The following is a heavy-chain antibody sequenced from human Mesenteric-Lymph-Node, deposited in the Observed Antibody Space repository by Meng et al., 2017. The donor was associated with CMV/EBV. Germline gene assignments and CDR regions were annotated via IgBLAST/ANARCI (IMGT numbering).Heavy chain of an antibody. CDR2: INANSGAT. Sequence: ASVKVSCKASGFTFTDYYLYWVRQAPGQGLEYMGWINANSGATGCAQKSQGRVSMTRDTSISTIYMELGGLRPDDTAVYYCARDGVSSVTDLDYWGQGTLVTVSS. CDR1: GFTFTDYY. V-gene: IGHV1-2*02. CDR3: ARDGVSSVTDLDY. D-gene: IGHD6-19*01. J-gene: IGHJ4*02.